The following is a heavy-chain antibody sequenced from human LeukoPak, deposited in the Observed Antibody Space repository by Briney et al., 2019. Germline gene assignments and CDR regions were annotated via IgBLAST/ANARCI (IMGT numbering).Heavy chain of an antibody. CDR2: IYSCGST. CDR3: AKGSGSYSFDY. CDR1: GFTVSSNY. Sequence: GGSLRLSCAASGFTVSSNYMRWVRQATGKGLEWFSVIYSCGSTYYADSVKGRFTISRDNSKNTLYLQMNSLRAEDTAVYYCAKGSGSYSFDYWGQGTLVTVSS. J-gene: IGHJ4*02. D-gene: IGHD3-10*01. V-gene: IGHV3-66*01.